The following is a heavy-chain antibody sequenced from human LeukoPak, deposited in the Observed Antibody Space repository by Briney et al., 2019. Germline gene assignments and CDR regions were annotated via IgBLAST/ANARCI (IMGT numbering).Heavy chain of an antibody. CDR3: ARAWLRLNPYFDY. J-gene: IGHJ4*02. V-gene: IGHV1-2*02. Sequence: GASVKVSCKASGYTFTGYYMHWVRQAPGQGLEWMGWINPNSGGTKYAQKFQGRVTMTRDTSISTSYMELSRLRSDDTAVYYCARAWLRLNPYFDYWGQGTLVTVSS. D-gene: IGHD5-12*01. CDR1: GYTFTGYY. CDR2: INPNSGGT.